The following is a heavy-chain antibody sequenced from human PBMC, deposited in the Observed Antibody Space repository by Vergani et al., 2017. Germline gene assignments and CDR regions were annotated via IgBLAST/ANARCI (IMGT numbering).Heavy chain of an antibody. V-gene: IGHV4-39*01. CDR1: GGSITSSRYY. J-gene: IGHJ4*02. Sequence: QLHLQESGPGLVKASETLSLTCTVSGGSITSSRYYWGWIRQPPGKGLEWIGNIYHSGCADYNLSLQCRVTISVDTSKNQFSMEVTSVTAADTAIYFCARTESFILRYFHWALWGQGTLVTVSS. CDR2: IYHSGCA. D-gene: IGHD3-9*01. CDR3: ARTESFILRYFHWAL.